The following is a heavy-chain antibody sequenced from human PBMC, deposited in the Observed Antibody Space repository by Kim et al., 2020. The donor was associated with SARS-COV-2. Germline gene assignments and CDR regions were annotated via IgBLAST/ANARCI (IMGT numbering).Heavy chain of an antibody. V-gene: IGHV4-59*08. CDR2: IYYSGST. CDR1: GGSISSYY. Sequence: SETLSLTCTVSGGSISSYYWNWIRQPPGKGLEWIGYIYYSGSTNYNPSLNSRVTISVDTSKNQFSLKLSSVTAADTAVYYCARHTLGLAAEYFHHWGQGTLVTVSS. D-gene: IGHD3-16*01. CDR3: ARHTLGLAAEYFHH. J-gene: IGHJ1*01.